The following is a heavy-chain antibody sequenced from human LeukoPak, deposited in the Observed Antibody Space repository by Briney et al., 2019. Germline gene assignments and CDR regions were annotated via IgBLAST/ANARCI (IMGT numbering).Heavy chain of an antibody. CDR1: GYTFTGYY. D-gene: IGHD3-10*01. CDR3: ASLPSGGSNDAFDI. V-gene: IGHV1-2*02. CDR2: INPNSGGT. Sequence: ASVKVSCKASGYTFTGYYMHWVRQAPGQGLEWMGWINPNSGGTNYAQKFQGRVTMTRDTSISTAYMELSRLRSDDTAVYYCASLPSGGSNDAFDIWGQGTMVTVSS. J-gene: IGHJ3*02.